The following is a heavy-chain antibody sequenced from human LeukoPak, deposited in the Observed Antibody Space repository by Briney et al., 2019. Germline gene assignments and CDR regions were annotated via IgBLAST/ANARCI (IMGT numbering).Heavy chain of an antibody. Sequence: GGSLRLSCAASGFTFSSYAMSWVRQAPGKGLEWVAVISYDGSNKYYADSVKGRFTISRDNSKNTLYLQMNSLRAEDTAVYYCAKEPGRREYYDFWSGYYCYFDYWGQGTLVTVSS. D-gene: IGHD3-3*01. CDR3: AKEPGRREYYDFWSGYYCYFDY. J-gene: IGHJ4*02. CDR2: ISYDGSNK. V-gene: IGHV3-30-3*01. CDR1: GFTFSSYA.